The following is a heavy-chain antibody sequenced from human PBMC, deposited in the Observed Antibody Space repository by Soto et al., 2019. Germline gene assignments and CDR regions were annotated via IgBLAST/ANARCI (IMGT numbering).Heavy chain of an antibody. J-gene: IGHJ3*02. CDR2: IYYSGST. Sequence: SETLSLTCTVSGGSISSYYWSWIRQPPGKGLEWIGYIYYSGSTNYNPSLKSRVTISVDTSKNQFSLKLSSVTAADTAVYYCARDRGLTGDQGPDAFDIWGQGTMVTVSS. CDR1: GGSISSYY. V-gene: IGHV4-59*01. CDR3: ARDRGLTGDQGPDAFDI. D-gene: IGHD7-27*01.